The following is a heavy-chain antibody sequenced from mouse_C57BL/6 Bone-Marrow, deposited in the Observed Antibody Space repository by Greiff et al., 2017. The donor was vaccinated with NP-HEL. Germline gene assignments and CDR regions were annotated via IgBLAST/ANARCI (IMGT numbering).Heavy chain of an antibody. D-gene: IGHD2-5*01. CDR2: IYPGSSST. J-gene: IGHJ3*01. Sequence: QVQLQQPGAELVKPGASVKMSCKASGYTFTSYWITWVKQRPGQGLEWIGDIYPGSSSTNYNEKFKSKATLTVDTSSSTAYMQLSSLTSEDSAVYYCARGIYYSNYLAYWGQGTLVTVSA. CDR1: GYTFTSYW. V-gene: IGHV1-55*01. CDR3: ARGIYYSNYLAY.